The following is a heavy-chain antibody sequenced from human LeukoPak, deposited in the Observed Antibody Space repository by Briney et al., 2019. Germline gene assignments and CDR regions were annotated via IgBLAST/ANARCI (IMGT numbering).Heavy chain of an antibody. Sequence: GGSLRLSCAASGFTFSSYAMHWVRQAPGKGLEWVAVISYDGSNKYYADSVKGRFTISRDNSKNTLYLQMNGLRAEDTAVYYCARGYDSSGYYHDYWGQGTLVTVSS. V-gene: IGHV3-30-3*01. CDR3: ARGYDSSGYYHDY. CDR2: ISYDGSNK. CDR1: GFTFSSYA. J-gene: IGHJ4*02. D-gene: IGHD3-22*01.